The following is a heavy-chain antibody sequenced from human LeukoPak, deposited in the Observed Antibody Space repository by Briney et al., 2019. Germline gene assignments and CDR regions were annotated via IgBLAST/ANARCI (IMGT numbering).Heavy chain of an antibody. Sequence: GGSLRLSCAASGFTFSSYSMNWVRQAPGKGLEWVSYISSSSSTIYYADSVKGRFTISRDNAKNSLYLQMNSLRTEDTALYYCAKDGAGDYYYYYYMDVWGKGTTVTVSS. CDR1: GFTFSSYS. J-gene: IGHJ6*03. CDR3: AKDGAGDYYYYYYMDV. D-gene: IGHD2-21*02. CDR2: ISSSSSTI. V-gene: IGHV3-48*01.